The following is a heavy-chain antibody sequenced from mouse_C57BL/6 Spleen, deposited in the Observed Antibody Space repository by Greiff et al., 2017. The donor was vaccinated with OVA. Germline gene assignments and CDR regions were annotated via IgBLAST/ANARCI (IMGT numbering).Heavy chain of an antibody. Sequence: VQLQQSGPELVKPGASVKISCKASGYSFTSYYIHWVKQRPGQGLEWIGWIYPGSGNTKYNEKFKGKAKLTADTSSSTAYMQLSSLTSEDSAVYYCARGITTVVAFDYWGQGTTLTVSS. V-gene: IGHV1-66*01. D-gene: IGHD1-1*01. CDR3: ARGITTVVAFDY. J-gene: IGHJ2*01. CDR1: GYSFTSYY. CDR2: IYPGSGNT.